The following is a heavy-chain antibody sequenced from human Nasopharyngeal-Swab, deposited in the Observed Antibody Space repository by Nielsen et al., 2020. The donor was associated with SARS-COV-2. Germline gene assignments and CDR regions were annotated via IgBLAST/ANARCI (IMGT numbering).Heavy chain of an antibody. CDR1: GFTVSSNY. CDR3: ARENCGGDCYSPGYYYYGMDV. J-gene: IGHJ6*02. CDR2: ISSSSSTI. Sequence: GESLKISCAASGFTVSSNYMSWVRQAPGKGLEWVSYISSSSSTIYYADSVKGRFTISRDDAKNSLYLQMNSLRAEDTAVYYCARENCGGDCYSPGYYYYGMDVWGQGTTVTVSS. V-gene: IGHV3-48*04. D-gene: IGHD2-21*01.